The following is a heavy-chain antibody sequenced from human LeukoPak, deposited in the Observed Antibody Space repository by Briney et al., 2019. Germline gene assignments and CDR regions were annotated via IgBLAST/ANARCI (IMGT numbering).Heavy chain of an antibody. D-gene: IGHD2-21*01. CDR3: ARRELWLGHYFDY. J-gene: IGHJ4*01. Sequence: PGESLKISCKGSGYSFTSYWIGWVRQMPGKGLEWMGIIYPGDSDTRYSPSFQGQVTISADKSISTAYLQWSSLKASDTAMYCCARRELWLGHYFDYWGQGTLVTVSS. CDR1: GYSFTSYW. CDR2: IYPGDSDT. V-gene: IGHV5-51*01.